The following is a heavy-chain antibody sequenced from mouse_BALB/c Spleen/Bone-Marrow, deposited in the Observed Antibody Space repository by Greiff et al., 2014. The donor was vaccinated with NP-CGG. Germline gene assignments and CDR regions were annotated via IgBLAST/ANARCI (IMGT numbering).Heavy chain of an antibody. Sequence: EVKLVESGGGLVKPGGSPKLSCAASGFTFSNYYMYWVRQTPEKRLEWVATISDGGSYTYYPDSVKGRFTISRDNANNNLYLQMSSLKSEDTAMYYCARDYYGSSYIGYWGQGTLVTVST. CDR2: ISDGGSYT. CDR3: ARDYYGSSYIGY. CDR1: GFTFSNYY. J-gene: IGHJ3*01. V-gene: IGHV5-4*02. D-gene: IGHD1-1*01.